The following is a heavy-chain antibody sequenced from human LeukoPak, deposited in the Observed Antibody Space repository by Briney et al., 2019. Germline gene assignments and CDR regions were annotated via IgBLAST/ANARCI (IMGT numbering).Heavy chain of an antibody. J-gene: IGHJ4*02. Sequence: AASVKVSXKASGYTFTSYDINWVRQANGQGLEWMGWMNPNSGNTGYAQKFQGRVTMTRNTSISTAYMELSSLRSEDTAVYYCARWLQFQPFDYWGQGTLVTVSS. D-gene: IGHD5-24*01. CDR1: GYTFTSYD. CDR3: ARWLQFQPFDY. V-gene: IGHV1-8*01. CDR2: MNPNSGNT.